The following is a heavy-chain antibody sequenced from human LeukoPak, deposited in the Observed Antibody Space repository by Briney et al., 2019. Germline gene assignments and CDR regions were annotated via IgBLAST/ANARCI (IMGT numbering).Heavy chain of an antibody. J-gene: IGHJ4*02. D-gene: IGHD3-22*01. CDR1: GDSITSHY. Sequence: SDTLSLTCNVSGDSITSHYWNWVRQPPGKGLEWMGYIYYTGITKYNPSLKSRVSMSVDTSKNQVFLRVNSVTAADTAVYHCARSVDYFDNTGPHMMFDYWGQGSQVNVSS. V-gene: IGHV4-59*07. CDR2: IYYTGIT. CDR3: ARSVDYFDNTGPHMMFDY.